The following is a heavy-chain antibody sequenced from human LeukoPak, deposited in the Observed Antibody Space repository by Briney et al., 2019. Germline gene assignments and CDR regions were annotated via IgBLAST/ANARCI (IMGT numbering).Heavy chain of an antibody. V-gene: IGHV3-23*01. J-gene: IGHJ4*02. D-gene: IGHD4-17*01. Sequence: PGASLRLSCAASGFTVTNYAMYWVRQAPGKGLEWVSAISGRDDSTYYADSVKGRFTISRDTSKSTLFLQMNSLRAEDTAVYYCARGNGDYRLGSVSADYWGQGTLVTVSS. CDR2: ISGRDDST. CDR3: ARGNGDYRLGSVSADY. CDR1: GFTVTNYA.